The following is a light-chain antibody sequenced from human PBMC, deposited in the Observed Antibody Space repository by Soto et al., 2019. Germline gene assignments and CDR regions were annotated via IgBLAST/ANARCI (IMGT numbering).Light chain of an antibody. CDR2: DDR. J-gene: IGLJ3*02. CDR1: NIGSRR. CDR3: QVWDSSRDQSV. V-gene: IGLV3-21*02. Sequence: SYELTQTSSLSVDPGQTATMTCGGDNIGSRRVFWYRQKAGQAPVVVDYDDRDRPAGIPERGSGSKSANSATLIISRVEAGDEAAYYCQVWDSSRDQSVFGGGTQLTVL.